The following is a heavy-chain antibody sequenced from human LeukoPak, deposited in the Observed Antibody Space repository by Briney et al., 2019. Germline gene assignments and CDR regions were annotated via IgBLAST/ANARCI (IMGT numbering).Heavy chain of an antibody. CDR3: ARGSGSHTTDAFDI. Sequence: GGSLRLSCAASGFTFSSYGMHWVRQAPGKGLEWVAFIRYDGSNKYYADSVKGRFTISRDNSKNTLYLQMNSLRAEDTAVYYCARGSGSHTTDAFDIWGQGTMVTVSS. V-gene: IGHV3-30*02. CDR1: GFTFSSYG. J-gene: IGHJ3*02. D-gene: IGHD1-26*01. CDR2: IRYDGSNK.